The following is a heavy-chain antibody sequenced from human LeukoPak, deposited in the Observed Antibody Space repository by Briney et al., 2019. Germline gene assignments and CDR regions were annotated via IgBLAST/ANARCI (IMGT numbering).Heavy chain of an antibody. CDR2: IYYSGST. V-gene: IGHV4-59*01. J-gene: IGHJ4*02. D-gene: IGHD6-19*01. CDR3: ARGPYSSSEDY. CDR1: GGSISSYY. Sequence: SETLSLTCTVSGGSISSYYWSWIRQPPGKGLEWIGYIYYSGSTNYNPSLKSRVTISVDTSKNQFSLKLSSVTAADTAVYYCARGPYSSSEDYWGQGTLVTVSS.